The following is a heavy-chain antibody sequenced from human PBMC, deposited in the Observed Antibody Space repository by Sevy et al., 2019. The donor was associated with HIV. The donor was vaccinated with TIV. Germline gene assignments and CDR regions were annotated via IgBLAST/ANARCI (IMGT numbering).Heavy chain of an antibody. CDR2: ISGPGYGT. Sequence: GGSLRLSCAASGFTFNTHAMNWVRQAPGKGLEWVSVISGPGYGTNYADSVKGRFTISRDNSKNTLFLQMNSLGDDDTAVYYCAKALNPALESMLEVNLLSLKGFDVWGQGTMVTVSS. CDR1: GFTFNTHA. D-gene: IGHD3-22*01. V-gene: IGHV3-23*01. J-gene: IGHJ3*01. CDR3: AKALNPALESMLEVNLLSLKGFDV.